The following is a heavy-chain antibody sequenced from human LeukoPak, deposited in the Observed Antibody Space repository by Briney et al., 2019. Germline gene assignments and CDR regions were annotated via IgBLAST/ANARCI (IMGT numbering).Heavy chain of an antibody. D-gene: IGHD2-15*01. J-gene: IGHJ4*02. CDR3: ARVAGYCSGGSCNSDY. CDR1: GGTFSSYA. Sequence: SVKVSCKASGGTFSSYAISWVRQAPGQGLELMGGIIPIFGTANYAQKFQGRVTITADKSTSTAYMELSSLRSEDTAVYYCARVAGYCSGGSCNSDYWGQGTLVTVSS. CDR2: IIPIFGTA. V-gene: IGHV1-69*06.